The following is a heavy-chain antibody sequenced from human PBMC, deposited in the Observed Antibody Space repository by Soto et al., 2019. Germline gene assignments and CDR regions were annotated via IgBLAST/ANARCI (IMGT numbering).Heavy chain of an antibody. CDR1: GYSFTSYW. J-gene: IGHJ4*02. V-gene: IGHV5-51*01. Sequence: GESLKISCKVPGYSFTSYWIGWVRQMPGKGLEWMGIIYPGDSDTRYSPSFQGQVTISADKSTSTAYLQWSSLKASDTAMYYCVRGPDYVMPLDYWGQGTLVTVSS. CDR3: VRGPDYVMPLDY. CDR2: IYPGDSDT. D-gene: IGHD3-10*02.